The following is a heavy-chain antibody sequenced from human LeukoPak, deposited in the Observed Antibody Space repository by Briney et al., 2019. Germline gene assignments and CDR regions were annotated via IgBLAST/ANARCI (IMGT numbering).Heavy chain of an antibody. Sequence: GGSLRVSCAATGFTFSKCWMHWVSQAPGKGMVWVSRINSDGSSTNYADSVKGRFTISRDNAKNMLYLQMNSLRAEDTAVYYCARVRDYDYVWGRREDAFDIWGQGTMVTVSS. D-gene: IGHD3-16*01. J-gene: IGHJ3*02. CDR2: INSDGSST. CDR3: ARVRDYDYVWGRREDAFDI. CDR1: GFTFSKCW. V-gene: IGHV3-74*01.